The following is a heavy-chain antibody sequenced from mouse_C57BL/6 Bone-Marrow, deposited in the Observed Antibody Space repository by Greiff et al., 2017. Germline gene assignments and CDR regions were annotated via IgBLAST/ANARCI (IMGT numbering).Heavy chain of an antibody. CDR1: GYTFTSYG. V-gene: IGHV1-81*01. CDR2: IYPRSGNT. Sequence: VKLQQSGPELARPGASVKLSCKASGYTFTSYGISWVKQRTGQGLEWIGEIYPRSGNTYYNEKFKGKATLTADKSSSTAYMELRSLTSEDSAVYFCARSGLRYYYGSSSWGQGTTLTVSS. D-gene: IGHD1-1*01. J-gene: IGHJ2*01. CDR3: ARSGLRYYYGSSS.